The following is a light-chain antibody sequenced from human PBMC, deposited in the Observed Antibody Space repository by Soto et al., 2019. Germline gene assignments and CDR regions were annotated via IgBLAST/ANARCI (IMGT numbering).Light chain of an antibody. CDR3: KSYDSSLSFVV. CDR1: SSNIGAGYD. V-gene: IGLV1-40*01. Sequence: QLVLTQPPSVSGAPGQRVTISCTGSSSNIGAGYDVHWYQQLPGTAPKLLIYGNSNRPSGVPDRFSGSKSGTSASLAITGLQAEDEADYYCKSYDSSLSFVVFGGGTKLTVL. CDR2: GNS. J-gene: IGLJ2*01.